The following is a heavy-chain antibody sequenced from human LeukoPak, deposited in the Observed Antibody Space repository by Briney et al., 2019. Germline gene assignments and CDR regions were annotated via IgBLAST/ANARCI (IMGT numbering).Heavy chain of an antibody. V-gene: IGHV3-21*04. Sequence: PGGSLRLSCAASGFTFSSYSMNWVRQAPGKGLEWVSSISSSSSYIYYADSVKGRFTISRDNAENSLSLQMDSLRAEDTAVYYCARELRRSSGYYHALGYWGQGTLVTVSS. CDR2: ISSSSSYI. J-gene: IGHJ4*02. CDR1: GFTFSSYS. CDR3: ARELRRSSGYYHALGY. D-gene: IGHD3-22*01.